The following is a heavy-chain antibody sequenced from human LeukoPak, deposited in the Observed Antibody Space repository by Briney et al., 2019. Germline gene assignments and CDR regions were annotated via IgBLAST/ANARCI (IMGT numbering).Heavy chain of an antibody. CDR3: ARDEDWAHRPIDY. D-gene: IGHD3/OR15-3a*01. J-gene: IGHJ4*02. CDR1: GYTFTGYY. V-gene: IGHV1-2*02. Sequence: VASVKVSCKASGYTFTGYYMHWVRQAPGQGLEWMGWINPNSGGTNYAQKFQGRVTMTRDTSISTAYVELSRLRSDDTAVYYCARDEDWAHRPIDYWGQGTLVTVSS. CDR2: INPNSGGT.